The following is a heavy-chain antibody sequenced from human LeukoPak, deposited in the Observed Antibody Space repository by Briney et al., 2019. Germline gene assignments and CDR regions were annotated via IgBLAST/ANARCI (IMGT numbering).Heavy chain of an antibody. D-gene: IGHD6-13*01. J-gene: IGHJ5*02. CDR1: GFSFSSYA. CDR2: ISGSGGT. V-gene: IGHV3-23*01. CDR3: AKEGGSAASPLVWFDP. Sequence: PGGSLRLSCAASGFSFSSYAMSWVRQAPGKGLEWVSTISGSGGTYYAGSVKGRFTISRDNSKNTLYLQMNCLRAEDTAIYYCAKEGGSAASPLVWFDPWGQGTLVTVSS.